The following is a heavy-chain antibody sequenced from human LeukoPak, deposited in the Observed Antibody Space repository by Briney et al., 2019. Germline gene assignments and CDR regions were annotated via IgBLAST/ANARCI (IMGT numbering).Heavy chain of an antibody. Sequence: AASAKVSCKASGYTFTGYYMHWVRQAPGQGLEWMGWINPNSGGINYAQKFQGWVTMTRDTSISTAYMELSRLRSDDTAVYYCARDYGDYHFDYWGQGTLVTVSS. CDR1: GYTFTGYY. CDR2: INPNSGGI. CDR3: ARDYGDYHFDY. D-gene: IGHD4-17*01. J-gene: IGHJ4*02. V-gene: IGHV1-2*04.